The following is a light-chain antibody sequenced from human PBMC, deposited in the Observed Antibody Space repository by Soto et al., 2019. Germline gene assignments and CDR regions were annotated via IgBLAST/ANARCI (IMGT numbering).Light chain of an antibody. CDR3: QKFNTAPLT. V-gene: IGKV1-27*01. CDR1: QDISVY. Sequence: DIQMTQSPSSLSASVGDRVTITCRASQDISVYLAWYQQKPGKVPKLLIYSASTLQSGGPSRFSGSGSRTDFTLTISSLQPEDGATYYCQKFNTAPLTLGQGTRLEIK. CDR2: SAS. J-gene: IGKJ5*01.